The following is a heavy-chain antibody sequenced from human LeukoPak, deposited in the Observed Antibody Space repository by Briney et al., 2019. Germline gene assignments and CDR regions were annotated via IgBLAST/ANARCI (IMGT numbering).Heavy chain of an antibody. CDR2: ISYDGSNK. CDR3: AKPLLEYTVTTPYGY. V-gene: IGHV3-30*18. J-gene: IGHJ4*02. D-gene: IGHD4-17*01. CDR1: GFSFSTYN. Sequence: GGSLRLSCAASGFSFSTYNMNWVRQAPGMGLEWVAVISYDGSNKYYADSVKGRFTISRDNSKNTLYLQMNSLRAEDTAVYYCAKPLLEYTVTTPYGYWGQGTLVTVSS.